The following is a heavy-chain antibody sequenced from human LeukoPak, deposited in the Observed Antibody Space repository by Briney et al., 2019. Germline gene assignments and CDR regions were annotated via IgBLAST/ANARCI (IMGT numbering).Heavy chain of an antibody. J-gene: IGHJ4*02. CDR2: IYCSGST. CDR3: ARDVTAVGDYYDSSGYYEGDY. Sequence: ASQTLSLTCTVSGGSISSGDYYWSWIRQPPGKGLEWIGYIYCSGSTYYNPSLKSRVTISVDTSKNRFSLKLSSVTAADTAVYYCARDVTAVGDYYDSSGYYEGDYWGQGTLVTVSS. V-gene: IGHV4-30-4*08. CDR1: GGSISSGDYY. D-gene: IGHD3-22*01.